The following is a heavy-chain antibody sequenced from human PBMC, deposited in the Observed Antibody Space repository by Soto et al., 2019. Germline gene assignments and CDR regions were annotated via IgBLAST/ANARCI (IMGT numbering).Heavy chain of an antibody. Sequence: EVQLVESGGGLVHPGGSLRLSCATSGFTFSDHYIDWVRQAPGKGLEWVGRIRNKVNSYSTEYAASVKGRFTISRDDSKSSLYLQRNSLKSEDSAVYFCASSGSYRPFDYWGQGALVTVSS. V-gene: IGHV3-72*01. CDR3: ASSGSYRPFDY. D-gene: IGHD1-26*01. J-gene: IGHJ4*02. CDR2: IRNKVNSYST. CDR1: GFTFSDHY.